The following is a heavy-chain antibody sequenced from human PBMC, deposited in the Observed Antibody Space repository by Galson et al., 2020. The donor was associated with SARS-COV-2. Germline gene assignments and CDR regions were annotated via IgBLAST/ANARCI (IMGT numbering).Heavy chain of an antibody. Sequence: SGPTLVKPTQTLTLTCTFSGFSLSTSGVGVGWIRQPPGKALQWLALIYRNDDKRYSPSLKSRLTITKDTSKNQVVLTMTNMDPVDTATYYCAHQVTEDLLWFGALTYYFDYWGQGTLVTVSS. CDR1: GFSLSTSGVG. CDR3: AHQVTEDLLWFGALTYYFDY. J-gene: IGHJ4*02. V-gene: IGHV2-5*01. CDR2: IYRNDDK. D-gene: IGHD3-10*01.